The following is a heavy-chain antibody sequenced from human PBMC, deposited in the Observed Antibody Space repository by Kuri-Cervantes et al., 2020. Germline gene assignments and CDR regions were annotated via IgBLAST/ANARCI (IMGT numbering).Heavy chain of an antibody. J-gene: IGHJ3*02. Sequence: SVKVSCKASGGTFSSYAISWVRQAPGQGLEWMGGIIPIFGTANYAQKFQGRVTITTDESTSTAYMELSSLRSEDTAVYYCARVGIERAMIVVVNAFDIWGQGTMVTVSS. V-gene: IGHV1-69*05. CDR1: GGTFSSYA. CDR3: ARVGIERAMIVVVNAFDI. CDR2: IIPIFGTA. D-gene: IGHD3-22*01.